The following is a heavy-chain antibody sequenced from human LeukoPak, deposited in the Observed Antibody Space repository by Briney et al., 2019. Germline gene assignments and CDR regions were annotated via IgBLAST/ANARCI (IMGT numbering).Heavy chain of an antibody. V-gene: IGHV4-4*09. D-gene: IGHD6-6*01. Sequence: SETLSLTCTVSGGSISSYYWSWIRQPPGKGLEWIGYIYTSGSTNYNPSLKSRVTISVDTSKNQFSLKLSSVTAADTAVYYCARPVGPLVSGDNWFDPWGQGTLVTVSS. CDR1: GGSISSYY. J-gene: IGHJ5*02. CDR2: IYTSGST. CDR3: ARPVGPLVSGDNWFDP.